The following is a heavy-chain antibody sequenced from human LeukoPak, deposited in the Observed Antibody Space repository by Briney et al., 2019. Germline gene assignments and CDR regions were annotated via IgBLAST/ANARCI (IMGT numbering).Heavy chain of an antibody. CDR3: ASAKGFYRSGWSKDY. J-gene: IGHJ4*02. V-gene: IGHV1-69*13. Sequence: ASVKVSCKASGGTFSSYAISWVRQAPGQGLEWMGGIIPIFGTANYAQKFQGRVTITADESTSTAYMELSSLRSEDTAVYYCASAKGFYRSGWSKDYWGQGTLVTVSS. CDR1: GGTFSSYA. D-gene: IGHD6-13*01. CDR2: IIPIFGTA.